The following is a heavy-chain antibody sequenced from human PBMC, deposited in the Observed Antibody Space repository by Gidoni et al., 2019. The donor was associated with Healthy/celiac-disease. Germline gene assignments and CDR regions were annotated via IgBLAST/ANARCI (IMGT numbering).Heavy chain of an antibody. CDR1: VFTFSDYG. D-gene: IGHD3-10*01. CDR2: IWYDGSNK. Sequence: QVQLVESGGGVVQPGRSLRLSCAASVFTFSDYGMHWVRQAPGQGLDWVAVIWYDGSNKFYADSVKGRFTISRDNSKNTMYLQMNSLRDEDTAVYYCARGGALLWLGGRFDPWGQGTLVTVSS. J-gene: IGHJ5*02. V-gene: IGHV3-33*08. CDR3: ARGGALLWLGGRFDP.